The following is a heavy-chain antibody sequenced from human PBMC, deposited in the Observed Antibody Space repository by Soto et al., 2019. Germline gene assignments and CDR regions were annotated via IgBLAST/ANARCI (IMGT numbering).Heavy chain of an antibody. CDR1: GGAFTNYS. CDR2: IIPLHNTS. Sequence: SVKVSCKVSGGAFTNYSLNWVRHSPGQGLEWLGGIIPLHNTSNYSEKFVGRVSATADISSSTVYMHLSGLTSGDTATYYCASWSAWNPLYYHGMDVWGQGTTVTVSS. V-gene: IGHV1-69*08. J-gene: IGHJ6*02. D-gene: IGHD1-1*01. CDR3: ASWSAWNPLYYHGMDV.